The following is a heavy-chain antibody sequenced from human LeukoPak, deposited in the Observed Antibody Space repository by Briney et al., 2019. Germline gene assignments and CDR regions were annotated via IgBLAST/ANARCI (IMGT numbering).Heavy chain of an antibody. CDR2: IRYDGSNK. CDR3: AKSGGGSGITNYYYYYYMDV. J-gene: IGHJ6*03. CDR1: GFTSSSYG. V-gene: IGHV3-30*02. Sequence: GGSLRLSCAASGFTSSSYGMHWVRQTPGKGLEWVAFIRYDGSNKYYADSVKGRFTISRDNSKNTLYLQMNSLRAEDTAVYYCAKSGGGSGITNYYYYYYMDVWGKGTTVTISS. D-gene: IGHD3-10*01.